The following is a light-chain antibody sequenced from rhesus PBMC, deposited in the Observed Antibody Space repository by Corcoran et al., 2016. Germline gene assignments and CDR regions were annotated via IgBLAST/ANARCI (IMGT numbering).Light chain of an antibody. CDR2: EVT. J-gene: IGLJ1*01. CDR1: SGDIGGYNR. Sequence: QAALTQSPSVSGSPGQSVTISCTGASGDIGGYNRVSWYQHHPGKAPKLMIYEVTKRPSGVSDRFSGSKSGNTASLTISGLPAEDEADYYCTSYASNSAYIFGTGSRLTVL. V-gene: IGLV2-13*02. CDR3: TSYASNSAYI.